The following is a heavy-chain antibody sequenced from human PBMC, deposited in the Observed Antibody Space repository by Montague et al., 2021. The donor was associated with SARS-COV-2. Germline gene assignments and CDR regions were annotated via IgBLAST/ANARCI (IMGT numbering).Heavy chain of an antibody. Sequence: SETLSLTCAVHGGSFSTYSWNWIRQPPGKGLEWIGEIHHGGSTNYNPSLKSRVTISADTSKNQFSLKLTSVAAADTAVYYCARLGDGVVPSPILGVGTYYPYYYMDVWGKGTTVTVSS. CDR3: ARLGDGVVPSPILGVGTYYPYYYMDV. V-gene: IGHV4-34*01. D-gene: IGHD3-10*01. J-gene: IGHJ6*03. CDR1: GGSFSTYS. CDR2: IHHGGST.